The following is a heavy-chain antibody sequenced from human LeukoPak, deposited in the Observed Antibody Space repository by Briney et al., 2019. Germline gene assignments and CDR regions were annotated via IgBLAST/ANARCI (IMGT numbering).Heavy chain of an antibody. V-gene: IGHV4-61*01. CDR3: ARALGPYYFDY. CDR2: IYYSGST. Sequence: SETLSLTCTVSGGSVSSGSYYWSWIRQPPGKGPEWIGYIYYSGSTNYNPSLKSRVTISVDTSKNQFSLKLSSVIAADTAVYYCARALGPYYFDYWGQGTLVTVSS. D-gene: IGHD3-16*01. J-gene: IGHJ4*02. CDR1: GGSVSSGSYY.